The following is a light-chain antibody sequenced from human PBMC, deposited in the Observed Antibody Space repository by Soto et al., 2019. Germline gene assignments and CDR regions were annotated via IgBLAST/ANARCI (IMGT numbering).Light chain of an antibody. V-gene: IGLV2-14*01. Sequence: QSVLTQPASVSGSPGQSLTISCTGTSSDIGGYNYVSWYQQHPGKAPKLMLYDVIARPSGISSRFSGSKSGNTASLTISGLLAEDEADYYCSSYITTSTLVFGTGTKVTVL. CDR1: SSDIGGYNY. CDR2: DVI. CDR3: SSYITTSTLV. J-gene: IGLJ1*01.